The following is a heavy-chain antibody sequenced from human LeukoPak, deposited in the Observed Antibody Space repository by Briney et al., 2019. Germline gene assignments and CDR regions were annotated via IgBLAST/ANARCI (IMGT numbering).Heavy chain of an antibody. V-gene: IGHV1-2*02. D-gene: IGHD1-26*01. J-gene: IGHJ1*01. CDR1: GYTFTGSY. CDR2: INPNNGGT. Sequence: GASVKVSCKASGYTFTGSYMHWVRQAPGQGLEWMGWINPNNGGTNYAQKFQGRVTMTRDTSISTAYMELSRLRSDDTAVYYCARDWAWEQVWFQHWGQGTRSSSPQ. CDR3: ARDWAWEQVWFQH.